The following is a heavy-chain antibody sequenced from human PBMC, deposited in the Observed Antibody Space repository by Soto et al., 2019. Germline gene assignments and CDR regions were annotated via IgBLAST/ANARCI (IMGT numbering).Heavy chain of an antibody. CDR3: AIVSTYYYDSSGYDAFDI. V-gene: IGHV3-11*06. CDR2: ISSSSSYI. Sequence: AGGSLRLSCAASGFIFGDFYMTWIRQAQGKGLEWVSSISSSSSYIYYADSVKGRFTISRDNAKNSLYLQMNSLRAEDTAVYYCAIVSTYYYDSSGYDAFDIWGQGTMVTVSS. D-gene: IGHD3-22*01. CDR1: GFIFGDFY. J-gene: IGHJ3*02.